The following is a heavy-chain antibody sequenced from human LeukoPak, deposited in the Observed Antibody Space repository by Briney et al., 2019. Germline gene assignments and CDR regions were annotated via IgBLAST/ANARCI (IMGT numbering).Heavy chain of an antibody. CDR1: GGSISSSNW. J-gene: IGHJ6*03. V-gene: IGHV4-4*02. D-gene: IGHD3-22*01. Sequence: SGTLSLTCAVSGGSISSSNWWSWVRQPPGKGLEWIGEIYHSGSTNYNPSLKSRVTISVDTSKNQFSLKLSSVTAADTAVYYCARIDYYDSSGYYYYYYYMDVWGKGTTVTISS. CDR2: IYHSGST. CDR3: ARIDYYDSSGYYYYYYYMDV.